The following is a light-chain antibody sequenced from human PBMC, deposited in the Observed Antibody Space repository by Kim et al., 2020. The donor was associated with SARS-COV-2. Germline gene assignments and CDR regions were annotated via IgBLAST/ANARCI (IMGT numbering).Light chain of an antibody. V-gene: IGLV1-51*01. J-gene: IGLJ2*01. Sequence: GPKGTVSCSGSSSKIGNNYVSWYQQLPGTAPKLLIYDNNKRPSGIPDRFSGSKSGTSATLGITGVQTGDEADYYCGTWDSSLSAGVFGGGTQLTVL. CDR1: SSKIGNNY. CDR3: GTWDSSLSAGV. CDR2: DNN.